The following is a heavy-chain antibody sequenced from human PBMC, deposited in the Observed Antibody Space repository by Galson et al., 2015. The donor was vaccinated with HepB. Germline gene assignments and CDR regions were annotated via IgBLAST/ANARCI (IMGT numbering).Heavy chain of an antibody. Sequence: SLRLSCAASGFTFSSYAMSWVRQAPGKGLEWVSAISGSGGSTYYADSVKGRFTISRDNSKNTLYLQMNSLRAEDTAVYYCAKDLRPRIAAAGTWDWFDPWGQGTLVTVSS. CDR2: ISGSGGST. V-gene: IGHV3-23*01. CDR3: AKDLRPRIAAAGTWDWFDP. J-gene: IGHJ5*02. D-gene: IGHD6-13*01. CDR1: GFTFSSYA.